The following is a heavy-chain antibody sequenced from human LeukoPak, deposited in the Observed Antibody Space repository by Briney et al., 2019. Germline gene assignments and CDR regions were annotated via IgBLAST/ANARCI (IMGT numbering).Heavy chain of an antibody. CDR3: ARDPNTAMVNGGDY. CDR2: IIPIFGTA. J-gene: IGHJ4*02. Sequence: GASVKVSCKASGYTFTNYGINWVRQAPGQGLEWMGGIIPIFGTANYAQKFQGRVTITADESTSTAYMELSSLRSEDTAVYYCARDPNTAMVNGGDYWGQGTLVTVSS. V-gene: IGHV1-69*13. CDR1: GYTFTNYG. D-gene: IGHD5-18*01.